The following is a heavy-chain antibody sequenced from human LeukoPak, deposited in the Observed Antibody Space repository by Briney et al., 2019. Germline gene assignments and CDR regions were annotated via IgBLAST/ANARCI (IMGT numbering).Heavy chain of an antibody. Sequence: PGGSLRLSCAASGFTFSSYSMNWVRQAPGKGLEWVSYISSSSSTIYYADSVKGRFTISRDNAKNSLYLQMNSLRAEDTAVYYCARPDYDILTGYYRPLDYWGQGTLVTVSS. CDR1: GFTFSSYS. V-gene: IGHV3-48*04. D-gene: IGHD3-9*01. CDR2: ISSSSSTI. CDR3: ARPDYDILTGYYRPLDY. J-gene: IGHJ4*02.